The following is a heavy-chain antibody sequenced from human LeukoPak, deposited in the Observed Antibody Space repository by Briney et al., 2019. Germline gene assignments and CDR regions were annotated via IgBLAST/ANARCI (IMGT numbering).Heavy chain of an antibody. CDR3: ARGKRVTTIRYFDY. D-gene: IGHD4-11*01. CDR1: GGSFRGYY. Sequence: SETLSLTCAVYGGSFRGYYWSWIRQPPGKGLEWRGEINHSGSTNYNPSLKSRVTISVDTSKNQFSLKLSSVTAADTAVYYCARGKRVTTIRYFDYWGQGTLVTVSS. J-gene: IGHJ4*02. V-gene: IGHV4-34*01. CDR2: INHSGST.